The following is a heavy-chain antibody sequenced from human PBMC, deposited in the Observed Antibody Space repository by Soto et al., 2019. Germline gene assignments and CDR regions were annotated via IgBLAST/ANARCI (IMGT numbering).Heavy chain of an antibody. D-gene: IGHD3-10*01. V-gene: IGHV1-18*01. CDR1: GYTFSSIG. CDR2: IRPYNGET. Sequence: QVQLVQSGAEVKKPGASVKVSCEASGYTFSSIGISWVRQAPGQGLEWMGWIRPYNGETYYTQRLQGRVTMTTDTSTSKAYMELRSLRSDDTAIYYCARDLDGSGSYFTDFWGQGTLVTVSS. CDR3: ARDLDGSGSYFTDF. J-gene: IGHJ4*02.